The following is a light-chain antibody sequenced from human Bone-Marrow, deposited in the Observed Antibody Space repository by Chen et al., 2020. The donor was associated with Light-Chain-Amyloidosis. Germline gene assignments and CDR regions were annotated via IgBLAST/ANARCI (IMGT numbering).Light chain of an antibody. J-gene: IGLJ3*02. CDR2: GNS. CDR3: QSYDSSMRGWV. Sequence: QSVLTQPPSVSGAPGQRVTISCTGRSSNIGAGYDVHWYQQLPGTAPKLLTYGNSNRPSGVPDRFSGSKSGTAASLASSGLQAEDEADYYCQSYDSSMRGWVFGGGSKLTVI. V-gene: IGLV1-40*01. CDR1: SSNIGAGYD.